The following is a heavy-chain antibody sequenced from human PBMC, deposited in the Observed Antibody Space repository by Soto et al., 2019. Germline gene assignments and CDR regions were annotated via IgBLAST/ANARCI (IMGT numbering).Heavy chain of an antibody. CDR1: GFTFDDYA. D-gene: IGHD6-13*01. V-gene: IGHV3-9*01. J-gene: IGHJ5*02. CDR3: AKDSSSWYNGAWFDP. CDR2: ISWNSGSI. Sequence: EVQLVESGGGLVQPGRSLRLSCAASGFTFDDYAMHWVRQAPGKGLEWVSGISWNSGSIGYADSVKGRFTISRDNAKNSLYLQMNSLRAEDTALYYCAKDSSSWYNGAWFDPWGRGTLVTVSS.